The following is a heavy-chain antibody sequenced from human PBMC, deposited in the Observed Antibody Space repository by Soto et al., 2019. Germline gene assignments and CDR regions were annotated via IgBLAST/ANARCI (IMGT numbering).Heavy chain of an antibody. D-gene: IGHD1-26*01. CDR2: IIPIFGTA. Sequence: SVKVSCKASGGTFSSYAISWVRQAPGQGLEWMGGIIPIFGTANYAQKFQGWVTMTRDTSISTAYMELSSLRSEDTAVYYCASFLAGAPNAFDIWGQGTMVTVS. CDR3: ASFLAGAPNAFDI. V-gene: IGHV1-69*05. CDR1: GGTFSSYA. J-gene: IGHJ3*02.